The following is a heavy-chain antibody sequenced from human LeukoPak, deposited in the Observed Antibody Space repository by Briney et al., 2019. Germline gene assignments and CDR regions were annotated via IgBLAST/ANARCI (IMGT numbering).Heavy chain of an antibody. D-gene: IGHD6-19*01. V-gene: IGHV3-7*01. CDR1: GFTFSSYW. Sequence: GGSLRLSCAASGFTFSSYWMSWVRQAPGKGLGWVANIKQDGSEKYYVDSVKGRFTISRDNSKNTLYLQMNSLRAEDTAVYYCARDPSGWQLDYWGQGTLVTVSS. CDR3: ARDPSGWQLDY. CDR2: IKQDGSEK. J-gene: IGHJ4*02.